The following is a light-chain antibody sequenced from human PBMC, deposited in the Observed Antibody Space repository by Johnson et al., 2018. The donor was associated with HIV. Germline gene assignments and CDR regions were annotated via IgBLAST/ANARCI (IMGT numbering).Light chain of an antibody. V-gene: IGLV1-51*01. CDR3: GTWDSSLSAVYV. J-gene: IGLJ1*01. Sequence: QSVLTQPPSVSAAPGQKVTISCSGSSSNIGNNYVSWYQQLPGTAPKLLIYDNNKRPSGIPDRFSGSTSGTSATLGITGLPHGDEADYYCGTWDSSLSAVYVFGTGTKVTVL. CDR2: DNN. CDR1: SSNIGNNY.